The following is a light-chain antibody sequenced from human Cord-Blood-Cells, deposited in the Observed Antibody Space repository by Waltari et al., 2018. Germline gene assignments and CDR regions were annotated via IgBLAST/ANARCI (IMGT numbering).Light chain of an antibody. J-gene: IGLJ3*02. V-gene: IGLV7-46*01. CDR1: TGAVTSGHY. CDR2: DTS. CDR3: LLSYSGALPV. Sequence: QAVVTQEPSLTVSPGGTVTLTCGSSTGAVTSGHYPYWFQQKPGQAPRTLIYDTSNKHSWTPARFSGSLLGVKAALTLSGAQPEDEAEYYCLLSYSGALPVFGGGTKLTVL.